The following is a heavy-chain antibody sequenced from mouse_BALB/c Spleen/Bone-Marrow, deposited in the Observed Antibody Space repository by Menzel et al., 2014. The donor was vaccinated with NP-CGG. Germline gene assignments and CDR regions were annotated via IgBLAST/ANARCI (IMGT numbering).Heavy chain of an antibody. CDR3: ARGIYWFYEV. CDR1: GYTFSNYW. J-gene: IGHJ1*01. Sequence: QVQLQQSGAELMKPGASVKISCMATGYTFSNYWIEWVKQRPGHGLEWIGEILPGSGSTDYNENFKGKATFTADTSSNTAYMQLSSLPSGASAVYYGARGIYWFYEVWAAGPPVTVS. V-gene: IGHV1-9*01. CDR2: ILPGSGST.